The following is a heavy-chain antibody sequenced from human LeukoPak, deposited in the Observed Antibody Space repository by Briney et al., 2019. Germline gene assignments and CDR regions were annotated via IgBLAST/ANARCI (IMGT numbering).Heavy chain of an antibody. Sequence: PGGSLRLSCAASGFTFSSYSMNWVRQAPGKGLEWVSSISSSSSYIYYADSVKGRFTISRDNAKNSLYLQMNSLRAEDTAVYYCARDSDNCSSTSCYAGVPPYYYMDVWGKGTTVTVSS. V-gene: IGHV3-21*01. CDR2: ISSSSSYI. CDR1: GFTFSSYS. CDR3: ARDSDNCSSTSCYAGVPPYYYMDV. J-gene: IGHJ6*03. D-gene: IGHD2-2*01.